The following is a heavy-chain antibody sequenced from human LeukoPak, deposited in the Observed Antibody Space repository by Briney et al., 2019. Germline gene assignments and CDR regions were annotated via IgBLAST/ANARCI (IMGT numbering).Heavy chain of an antibody. CDR3: ARGSSGSYDY. V-gene: IGHV3-30*14. Sequence: GGSLRLSCAASGFTFSSYAMHWVRQAPGKGLEWVAVISYDGSNKYYADSVKGRFTISRDNSKNTLYLQMGSLRAEDMAVYYCARGSSGSYDYWGQGTLVTVSS. CDR2: ISYDGSNK. D-gene: IGHD1-26*01. CDR1: GFTFSSYA. J-gene: IGHJ4*02.